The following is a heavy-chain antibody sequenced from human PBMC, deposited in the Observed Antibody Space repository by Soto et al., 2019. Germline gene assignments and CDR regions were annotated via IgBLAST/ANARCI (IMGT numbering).Heavy chain of an antibody. D-gene: IGHD4-17*01. Sequence: QVQLVQSGAEVKKPGSSVKVSCKASGGTFSSYAISWVRQAPGQGLEWMGGIIPIFGTANYAQKFQGRVTXXAXEXXSTAYMELSSLRSEDTAVYYCARSPYGGNSDLFDYWGQGTLVTVSS. CDR3: ARSPYGGNSDLFDY. V-gene: IGHV1-69*12. CDR1: GGTFSSYA. J-gene: IGHJ4*02. CDR2: IIPIFGTA.